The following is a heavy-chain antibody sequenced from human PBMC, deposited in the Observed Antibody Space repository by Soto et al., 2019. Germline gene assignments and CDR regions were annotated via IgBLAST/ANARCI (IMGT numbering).Heavy chain of an antibody. D-gene: IGHD2-8*01. CDR1: GVTFCSYA. CDR3: AKESGYCTNGVCYLWSRYYYGMDV. Sequence: PWGSPRLCCAASGVTFCSYAMSWVRQAPGKGLEWVSAISGSGGSTYYADSVKGRFTISRDNSKNTLYLQMNSLRAEDTAVYYCAKESGYCTNGVCYLWSRYYYGMDVWGQGTTVTVSS. CDR2: ISGSGGST. J-gene: IGHJ6*02. V-gene: IGHV3-23*01.